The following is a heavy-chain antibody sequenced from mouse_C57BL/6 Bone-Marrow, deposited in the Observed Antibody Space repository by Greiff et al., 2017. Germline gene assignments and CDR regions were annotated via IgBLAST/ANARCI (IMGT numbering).Heavy chain of an antibody. CDR3: ARHEEEGSWNDYDGAWFAY. CDR2: FYPGSGSI. D-gene: IGHD2-4*01. CDR1: GYTFTEYT. Sequence: QVQLQQSGAELVKPGASVKLSCKASGYTFTEYTIHWVKQRSGQGLEWIGWFYPGSGSIKYNEKFKDKATLTADKSSSTVYMELSRLTSEDSAVYFCARHEEEGSWNDYDGAWFAYWGQGTLVTVSA. V-gene: IGHV1-62-2*01. J-gene: IGHJ3*01.